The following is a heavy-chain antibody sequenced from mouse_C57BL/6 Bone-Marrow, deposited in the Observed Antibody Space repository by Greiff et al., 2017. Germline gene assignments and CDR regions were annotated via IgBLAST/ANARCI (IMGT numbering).Heavy chain of an antibody. J-gene: IGHJ3*01. CDR3: ARFLYDGYYAWFAY. CDR2: INPSSGYT. CDR1: GYTFTSYW. D-gene: IGHD2-3*01. Sequence: VQLQESGAELAKPGASVKLSCKASGYTFTSYWLHWVQQRPGQGLEWIGYINPSSGYTTYNQKFKDKATLTADTSSSTACMQLSSLTYEDSAVYYCARFLYDGYYAWFAYWGQGTLVTVSA. V-gene: IGHV1-7*01.